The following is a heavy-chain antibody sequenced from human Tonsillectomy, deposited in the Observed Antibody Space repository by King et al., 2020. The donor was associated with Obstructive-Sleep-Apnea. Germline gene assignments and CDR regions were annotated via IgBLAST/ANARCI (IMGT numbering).Heavy chain of an antibody. Sequence: ITLKESGPTLVKPTQTLTLTCTFSGFSLSTSGVGVGWIRQPPGKALEWLALIYWDDDKRYSPSLKSRLTITKDTSKNQVVLTMTNMDPVDTATYDCAHIGIYYDSSGYLGFDYWGQGTLVTVSS. D-gene: IGHD3-22*01. CDR2: IYWDDDK. CDR3: AHIGIYYDSSGYLGFDY. CDR1: GFSLSTSGVG. J-gene: IGHJ4*02. V-gene: IGHV2-5*02.